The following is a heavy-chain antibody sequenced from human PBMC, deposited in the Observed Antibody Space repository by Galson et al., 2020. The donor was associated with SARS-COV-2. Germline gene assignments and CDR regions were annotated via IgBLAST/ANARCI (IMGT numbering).Heavy chain of an antibody. Sequence: GESLKISCKASGYTFTGYYMHWVRQAPGQGLEWMGWINPNSGGTNYAQKFQGRVTMTRDTSISTAYMELSRLRSDDTAVYYCARESPVHYGDYGYYFDYWGQGTLVTVSS. V-gene: IGHV1-2*02. CDR3: ARESPVHYGDYGYYFDY. D-gene: IGHD4-17*01. CDR1: GYTFTGYY. CDR2: INPNSGGT. J-gene: IGHJ4*02.